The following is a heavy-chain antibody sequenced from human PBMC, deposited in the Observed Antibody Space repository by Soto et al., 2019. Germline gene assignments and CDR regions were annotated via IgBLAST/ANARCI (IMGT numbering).Heavy chain of an antibody. D-gene: IGHD3-3*01. V-gene: IGHV3-74*01. CDR2: INGVGTYT. CDR1: GFTFSDYW. Sequence: EVQLVESGGGSAQPGGSLRLSCAASGFTFSDYWIHWVRQAPGKGPVWVSRINGVGTYTNYADSVKGRFSISRDNAENTVYLQMNSLRVEDTAVYYCVRDFRSSDYWGQGTLVNVSS. CDR3: VRDFRSSDY. J-gene: IGHJ4*02.